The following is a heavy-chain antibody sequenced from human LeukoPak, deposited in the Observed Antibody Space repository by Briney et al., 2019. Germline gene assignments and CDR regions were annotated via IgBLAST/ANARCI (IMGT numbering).Heavy chain of an antibody. V-gene: IGHV1-8*01. D-gene: IGHD2-2*01. J-gene: IGHJ4*02. CDR3: ARGPAVGYCSSTSCYSDH. Sequence: ASVKVSCKASGYTFTSYDINWVRQATGQGLEWMGWMNPNSGNTGYAQKFQGRVTMTRNTSISTAYMELSSLRSEDTAVYYCARGPAVGYCSSTSCYSDHWGQGTLVTVSS. CDR2: MNPNSGNT. CDR1: GYTFTSYD.